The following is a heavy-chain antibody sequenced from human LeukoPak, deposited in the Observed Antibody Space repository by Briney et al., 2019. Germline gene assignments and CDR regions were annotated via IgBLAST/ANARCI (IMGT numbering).Heavy chain of an antibody. CDR2: INHSGST. J-gene: IGHJ4*02. CDR3: ARDRVRGYCSSTSCHFDY. D-gene: IGHD2-2*01. V-gene: IGHV4-34*01. CDR1: GGSFSGYY. Sequence: SETLSLTCAVYGGSFSGYYWSWIRQPPGKGLEWIGEINHSGSTNYNPSLKSRVTISVDTSKNQFSLKLSSVTAADTAVYYCARDRVRGYCSSTSCHFDYWGQGTLVTVSS.